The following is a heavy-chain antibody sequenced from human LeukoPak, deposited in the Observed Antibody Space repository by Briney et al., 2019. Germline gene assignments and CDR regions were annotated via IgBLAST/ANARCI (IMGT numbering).Heavy chain of an antibody. V-gene: IGHV3-23*01. CDR3: ATETYYYDSSGYYH. Sequence: GGSLRLSCAASGFTFSSYAMSWVRQAPGRGLEWVSAISGNGGRTHYADSVKGRFTISRDNSKNTLYLQMNSLRAEDTAVYYCATETYYYDSSGYYHWGQGTLVTVSS. D-gene: IGHD3-22*01. CDR1: GFTFSSYA. J-gene: IGHJ4*02. CDR2: ISGNGGRT.